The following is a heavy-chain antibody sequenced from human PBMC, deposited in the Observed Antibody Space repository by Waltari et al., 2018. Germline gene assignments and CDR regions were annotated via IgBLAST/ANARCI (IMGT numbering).Heavy chain of an antibody. CDR2: IYHSGRP. D-gene: IGHD3-9*01. CDR3: ARSATYYDILTGYSSDNWFDP. J-gene: IGHJ5*02. Sequence: QVQLQESGPGLVKPSQTLSLTCTVSGGSISSGGYYWSWIRQHPGKGLEWIGYIYHSGRPYYNPSLKSRVTISVDRSKNQFSLKLSSVTAADTAVYYCARSATYYDILTGYSSDNWFDPWGLGTLVTVSS. CDR1: GGSISSGGYY. V-gene: IGHV4-31*03.